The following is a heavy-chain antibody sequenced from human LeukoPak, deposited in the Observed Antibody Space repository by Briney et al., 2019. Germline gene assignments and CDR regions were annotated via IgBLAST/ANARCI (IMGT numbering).Heavy chain of an antibody. CDR3: ARLYSSGWADY. J-gene: IGHJ4*02. V-gene: IGHV3-33*01. CDR2: IWYDGSQK. D-gene: IGHD6-19*01. Sequence: GRSLRLTCAASGYTFGSHGMYWVRQAPGKGLEWVALIWYDGSQKYYADSVKGRFTISRDNSKNTLSLQMDSLRAEDTAVYFCARLYSSGWADYWGQGTLVTVSS. CDR1: GYTFGSHG.